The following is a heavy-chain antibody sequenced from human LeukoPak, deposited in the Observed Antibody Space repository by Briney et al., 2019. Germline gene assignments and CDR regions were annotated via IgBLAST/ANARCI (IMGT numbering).Heavy chain of an antibody. D-gene: IGHD5-12*01. Sequence: GGSLRLSCAASGFTFSSYAMSWVRQAPGKGLEWVSAISGSGGSTYYADSVKGRFTISRDNSKNTLYLQMNSLRAEDTAVYYCAKDSYSSGPYYYYGMDVWGQGTTVTVSS. CDR3: AKDSYSSGPYYYYGMDV. CDR2: ISGSGGST. J-gene: IGHJ6*02. V-gene: IGHV3-23*01. CDR1: GFTFSSYA.